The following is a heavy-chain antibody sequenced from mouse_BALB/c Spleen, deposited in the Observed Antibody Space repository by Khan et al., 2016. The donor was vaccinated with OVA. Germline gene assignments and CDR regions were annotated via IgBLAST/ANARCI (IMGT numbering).Heavy chain of an antibody. D-gene: IGHD1-3*01. Sequence: VQLQQSGTVLARPGASVKMSCKASGYSFTSYSIHWVKQRPGQGLEWIGDIYPGNSDTSYNQKFKDKAKLTAGTSASTAYMELSSPTYEDSAVYYCTRGGYSSFAYWGQGTLVTVSA. CDR3: TRGGYSSFAY. J-gene: IGHJ3*01. V-gene: IGHV1-5*01. CDR1: GYSFTSYS. CDR2: IYPGNSDT.